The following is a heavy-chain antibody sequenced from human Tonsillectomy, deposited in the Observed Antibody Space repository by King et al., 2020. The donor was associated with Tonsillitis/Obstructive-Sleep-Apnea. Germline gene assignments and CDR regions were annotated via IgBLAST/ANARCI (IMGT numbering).Heavy chain of an antibody. CDR3: VREGGYYDSSGTVYYHYGMDV. J-gene: IGHJ6*02. V-gene: IGHV3-33*01. Sequence: VQLVQSGGGGVQPGRSLRLSCAASGFTFSTYGMHWVRQAPGKGLEWVAVIWYDGSNKYYADSVKGRFTISRDNSKNTMYLQMNSLRAEDTAVYYCVREGGYYDSSGTVYYHYGMDVWGQGTTVTVSS. D-gene: IGHD3-22*01. CDR2: IWYDGSNK. CDR1: GFTFSTYG.